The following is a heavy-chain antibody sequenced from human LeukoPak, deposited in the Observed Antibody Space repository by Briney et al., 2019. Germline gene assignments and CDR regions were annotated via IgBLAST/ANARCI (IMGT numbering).Heavy chain of an antibody. J-gene: IGHJ4*02. CDR3: TKRDGSGSSY. CDR1: GFTFGSYA. D-gene: IGHD3-10*01. Sequence: PGGSLRLSCAASGFTFGSYAMSWVRQAPGKGLEWVSAISGSGGSTYYADSVKGRFTISRDNSKNTLYLQMNSLRAEDTAVYYCTKRDGSGSSYWGQGTLVTVSS. V-gene: IGHV3-23*01. CDR2: ISGSGGST.